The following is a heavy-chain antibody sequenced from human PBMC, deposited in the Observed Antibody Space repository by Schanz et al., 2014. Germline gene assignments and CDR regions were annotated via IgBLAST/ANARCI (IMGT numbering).Heavy chain of an antibody. J-gene: IGHJ4*02. D-gene: IGHD3-9*01. CDR2: TNGDGTNA. CDR3: AKQIHYDILTVTRN. V-gene: IGHV3-74*01. CDR1: GFTLSSYW. Sequence: EVQLVESGGGAVRPGGSLRLSCAASGFTLSSYWMHWVRQVPGKGLEWVSCTNGDGTNAKYADSVKGRFTISRDNSKNTLYLQMSSLRAEDTAVYYCAKQIHYDILTVTRNWGQGTLVTVSS.